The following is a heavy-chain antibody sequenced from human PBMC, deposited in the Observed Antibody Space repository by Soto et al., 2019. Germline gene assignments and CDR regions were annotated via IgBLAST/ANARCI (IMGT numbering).Heavy chain of an antibody. J-gene: IGHJ6*02. CDR3: ARSGSVTTQYYHGMDV. D-gene: IGHD4-17*01. CDR1: GGTFNSDV. Sequence: QVQLVQSGAEVKSPGSSVKVSCKASGGTFNSDVINWVRQAPGQGLEWMGRIIPVLDRADYAQNFQGRVTITADKSTPTVHMEMSGLRSEDTAVVYCARSGSVTTQYYHGMDVWGQGTTVTVSS. V-gene: IGHV1-69*04. CDR2: IIPVLDRA.